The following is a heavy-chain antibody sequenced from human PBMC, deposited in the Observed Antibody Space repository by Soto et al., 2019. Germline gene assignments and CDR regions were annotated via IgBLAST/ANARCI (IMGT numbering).Heavy chain of an antibody. CDR2: IYSGGNT. V-gene: IGHV3-53*01. D-gene: IGHD6-13*01. CDR3: ARGPAATAYYYYGMDV. CDR1: GITVSSNY. Sequence: EVQLVESGGGLIQPGGSLRLSCAASGITVSSNYMSWVRQAPGKGLEWVSVIYSGGNTYYADSVKGRFTFSRDNSRNTLDLQMNSLRAEDTAVYYCARGPAATAYYYYGMDVWGQGTTVTVSS. J-gene: IGHJ6*02.